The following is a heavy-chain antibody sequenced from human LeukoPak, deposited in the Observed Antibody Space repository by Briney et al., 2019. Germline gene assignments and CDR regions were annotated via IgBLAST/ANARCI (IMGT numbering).Heavy chain of an antibody. Sequence: ASVKVSRKASGYTLTGYYMHWVRQAPGQGLEWMGWINPNSGGTDYAQKVQGRVTMTRDTSIRTAYMELSRLRADDSGVYYCAREVITGTTVDFDYWGQGTLVTVSS. D-gene: IGHD1-7*01. CDR1: GYTLTGYY. CDR3: AREVITGTTVDFDY. CDR2: INPNSGGT. V-gene: IGHV1-2*02. J-gene: IGHJ4*02.